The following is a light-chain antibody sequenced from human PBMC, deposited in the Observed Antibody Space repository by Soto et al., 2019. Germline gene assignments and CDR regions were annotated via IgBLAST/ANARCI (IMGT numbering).Light chain of an antibody. CDR3: QTWGTDIVV. CDR1: SGHSSYA. Sequence: QSVLTQSPSASASLGASVKLTCTLSSGHSSYAIAWHQQQPEKGPRYLMKLNSDGSHSKGDGIPDRFSGSSSGAERYLTISSLLCEDEADYYCQTWGTDIVVFGGGTKLTVL. J-gene: IGLJ2*01. V-gene: IGLV4-69*01. CDR2: LNSDGSH.